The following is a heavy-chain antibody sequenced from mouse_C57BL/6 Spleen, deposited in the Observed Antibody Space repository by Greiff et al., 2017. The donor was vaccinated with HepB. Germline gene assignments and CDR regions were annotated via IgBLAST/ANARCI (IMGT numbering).Heavy chain of an antibody. D-gene: IGHD1-1*01. CDR2: IRNKANNHAT. V-gene: IGHV6-6*01. Sequence: EVKVEESGGGLVQPGGSMKLSCAASGFTFSDAWMDWVRQSPEKGLEWVAEIRNKANNHATYYAESVKGSFTISRYDSKSSVYLQMNSLRAEDTGIYYCTSPYYYGSSYVWYFDVWGTGTTVTVSS. CDR3: TSPYYYGSSYVWYFDV. CDR1: GFTFSDAW. J-gene: IGHJ1*03.